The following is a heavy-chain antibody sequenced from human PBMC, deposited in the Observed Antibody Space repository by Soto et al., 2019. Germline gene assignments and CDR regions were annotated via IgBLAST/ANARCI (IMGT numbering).Heavy chain of an antibody. Sequence: ASVKVSCKASGYTFTSYAMHWVRQAPGQRLEWMGWISAYNGNTNYAQKLQGRVTMTTDTSTSTAYMELRSLRSDDTAVYYCAREYDSSGYRPTGYYGMDVWGQGTTVTVSS. J-gene: IGHJ6*02. CDR2: ISAYNGNT. D-gene: IGHD3-22*01. CDR1: GYTFTSYA. CDR3: AREYDSSGYRPTGYYGMDV. V-gene: IGHV1-18*01.